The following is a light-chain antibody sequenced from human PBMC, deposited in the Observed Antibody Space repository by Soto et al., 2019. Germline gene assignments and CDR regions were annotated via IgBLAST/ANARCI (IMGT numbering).Light chain of an antibody. J-gene: IGKJ1*01. Sequence: DIQMTQSPSALSASVGDRVTSTCRASQSISIYLNWYQQRPGEVPKLLIFGASSLESGVPSRFSGSGSGTEFTLTISSLQPDDFATYYCQQYNSYWTFGQGTTGDIK. CDR1: QSISIY. CDR2: GAS. V-gene: IGKV1-5*01. CDR3: QQYNSYWT.